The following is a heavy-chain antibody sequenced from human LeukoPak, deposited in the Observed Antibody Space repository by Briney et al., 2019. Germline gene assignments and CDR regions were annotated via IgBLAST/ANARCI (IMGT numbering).Heavy chain of an antibody. CDR1: GFTFSDYY. CDR2: ISSSGSTI. CDR3: ARDRGSYSNWYFDL. J-gene: IGHJ2*01. D-gene: IGHD1-26*01. Sequence: PGGSLRLSCAASGFTFSDYYMSWIRQAPGKGLEWVSYISSSGSTIYYADSVKGRFTISRAHAKNSLYLQMNSLRAEDTAVYYCARDRGSYSNWYFDLWGRGTLVTVSS. V-gene: IGHV3-11*01.